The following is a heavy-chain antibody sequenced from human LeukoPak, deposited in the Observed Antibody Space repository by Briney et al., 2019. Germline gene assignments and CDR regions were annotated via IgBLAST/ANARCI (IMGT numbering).Heavy chain of an antibody. CDR2: ISGSGGVT. Sequence: GGSLRLSCAAPGFTFSNYAMTWVRQAPGKGPEWVSGISGSGGVTYYADSVKGRFTISRDNSKNTLYVQMNSLRVEDTAVYYCAKTSDISVRYYFDYWGQGTLVAVSS. V-gene: IGHV3-23*01. J-gene: IGHJ4*02. CDR1: GFTFSNYA. CDR3: AKTSDISVRYYFDY. D-gene: IGHD3-22*01.